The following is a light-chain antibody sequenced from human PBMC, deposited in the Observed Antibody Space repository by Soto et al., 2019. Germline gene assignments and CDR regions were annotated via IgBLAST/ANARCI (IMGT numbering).Light chain of an antibody. CDR1: QSITTW. CDR3: QRYNSWPQT. Sequence: DIQMTQSPSTLSASVGDRVTITCRASQSITTWLAWYQQKPGKAPKLLIYKATNLQSGVPSRFSGSGSGTEVSLTISSLQPDDFATYYCQRYNSWPQTFGQGTKVEIK. V-gene: IGKV1-5*03. J-gene: IGKJ1*01. CDR2: KAT.